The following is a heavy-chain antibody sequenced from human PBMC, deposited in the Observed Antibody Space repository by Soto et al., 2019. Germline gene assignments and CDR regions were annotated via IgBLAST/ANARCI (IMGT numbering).Heavy chain of an antibody. CDR2: ISSSGSYI. D-gene: IGHD3-10*01. V-gene: IGHV3-21*01. CDR1: GFTFSSYS. J-gene: IGHJ3*02. CDR3: ARPLEVRDAFDI. Sequence: GSLRLSCAASGFTFSSYSMNWVRQAPGKGLKWVSSISSSGSYIYYADSVKGRFTISRDNAKNSLYLQMNSLRAEDTAVYYCARPLEVRDAFDIWGQGTVVTVSS.